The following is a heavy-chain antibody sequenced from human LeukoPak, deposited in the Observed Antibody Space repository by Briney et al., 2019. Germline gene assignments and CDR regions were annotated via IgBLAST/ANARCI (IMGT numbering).Heavy chain of an antibody. CDR1: GFTFDDYA. Sequence: PGRSLRLSCAASGFTFDDYAMHWVRQAPGKGLEWVSGISWNSGSIGYADSVKGRFTISRDNAKNSLYLQMNSLRAEDTALYYCAKENSGSSGVAQYFDYWGQGTLVTVSS. CDR2: ISWNSGSI. J-gene: IGHJ4*02. CDR3: AKENSGSSGVAQYFDY. V-gene: IGHV3-9*01. D-gene: IGHD6-19*01.